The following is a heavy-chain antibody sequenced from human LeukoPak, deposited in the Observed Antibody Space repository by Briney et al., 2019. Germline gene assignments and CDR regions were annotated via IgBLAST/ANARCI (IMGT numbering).Heavy chain of an antibody. CDR3: ARGGLRYSMYYFDY. CDR1: GYTFTSYG. Sequence: ASVKVSCKASGYTFTSYGINWVRQATGQGLEWMGWMNPNSGNTGYAQKFQGRVTMTRNTSISTAYMELSSLRSEDTAVYYCARGGLRYSMYYFDYWGQGTLVTVSS. V-gene: IGHV1-8*02. J-gene: IGHJ4*02. D-gene: IGHD3-9*01. CDR2: MNPNSGNT.